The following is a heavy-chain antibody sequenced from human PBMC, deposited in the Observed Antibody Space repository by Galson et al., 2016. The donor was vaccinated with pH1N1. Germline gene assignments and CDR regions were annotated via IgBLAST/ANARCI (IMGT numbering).Heavy chain of an antibody. CDR2: IYHRSKWYY. CDR3: AREVWLRRGYYIDH. Sequence: CAISGDSVSSSSDTWNWIRQSPRRGLEWLGRIYHRSKWYYEYALSLQGRLRISPDTSSNQMSLHLNSLTLDDAAVYYCAREVWLRRGYYIDHWGQGSLVTVSS. V-gene: IGHV6-1*01. J-gene: IGHJ4*02. CDR1: GDSVSSSSDT. D-gene: IGHD3-3*01.